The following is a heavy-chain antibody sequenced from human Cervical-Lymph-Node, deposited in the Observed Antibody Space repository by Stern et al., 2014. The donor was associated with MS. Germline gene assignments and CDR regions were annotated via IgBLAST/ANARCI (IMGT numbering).Heavy chain of an antibody. Sequence: VKLVQSGAEVKKPGSSVKVSCKASGDSFSTYTISWVRQAPGQGLEWIGGIDPMFRPPNYAQKFQGRVTITADESTSTAYMKLSGLRSEDTATYFCAIDQGSIAADWGQGTRVTVSS. CDR1: GDSFSTYT. V-gene: IGHV1-69*01. D-gene: IGHD6-6*01. CDR2: IDPMFRPP. J-gene: IGHJ4*02. CDR3: AIDQGSIAAD.